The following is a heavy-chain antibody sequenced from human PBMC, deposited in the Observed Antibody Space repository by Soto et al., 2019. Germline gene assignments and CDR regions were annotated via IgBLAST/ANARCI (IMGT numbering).Heavy chain of an antibody. CDR1: GFSFDTYA. V-gene: IGHV3-23*01. J-gene: IGHJ6*01. D-gene: IGHD1-7*01. CDR2: ISASGSST. Sequence: AGSLSLSCVPSGFSFDTYAMSWVRQIPGKGLEWVSTISASGSSTYYADSVKGRFTVSRDNVRNTLHLQMNSVTAEDAAVYYCAKRGPGTDSYYGLDVWGPGTPVTVSS. CDR3: AKRGPGTDSYYGLDV.